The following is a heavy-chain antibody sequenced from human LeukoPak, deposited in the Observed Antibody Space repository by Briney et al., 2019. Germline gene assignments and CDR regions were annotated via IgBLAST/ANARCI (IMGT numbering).Heavy chain of an antibody. D-gene: IGHD1-26*01. CDR3: AKRGSGSYPFDY. CDR1: GFIFSSYG. J-gene: IGHJ4*02. Sequence: GGSLRLSCAASGFIFSSYGMRWVRQAPGKGLEWVAIISYDGSNQYYADSVKGRFAISRDNSKNTLYLQMNSLRAEDTAVYYCAKRGSGSYPFDYWGQGTLVTVSS. CDR2: ISYDGSNQ. V-gene: IGHV3-30*18.